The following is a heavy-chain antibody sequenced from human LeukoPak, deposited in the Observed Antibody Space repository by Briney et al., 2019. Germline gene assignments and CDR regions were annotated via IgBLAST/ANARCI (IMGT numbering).Heavy chain of an antibody. D-gene: IGHD6-13*01. V-gene: IGHV1-8*01. CDR2: MNPNSGNT. Sequence: ASVKVSCKASGYTFTSYDINWVRQATGQGLGWMGWMNPNSGNTGYAQKFQGRVTMTRNTSISTAYMELSSLRSEDTAVYYCARGLKSRGSSWFDPWGQGTLVTVSS. CDR3: ARGLKSRGSSWFDP. J-gene: IGHJ5*02. CDR1: GYTFTSYD.